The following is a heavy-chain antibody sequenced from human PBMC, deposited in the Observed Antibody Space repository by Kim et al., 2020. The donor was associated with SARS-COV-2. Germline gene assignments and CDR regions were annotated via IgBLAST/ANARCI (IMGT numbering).Heavy chain of an antibody. V-gene: IGHV3-48*03. CDR1: GFTFSNYQ. Sequence: GGSLRLSCAASGFTFSNYQMNWVRQAPGKGLQWVSYINSRGTTVYYADSVKGRFTISRDNAKNSLYLQMNNLRAEDTAVYYCARDLTVTTFWDYGMDVWGQGTTVTDSS. CDR3: ARDLTVTTFWDYGMDV. D-gene: IGHD4-17*01. J-gene: IGHJ6*02. CDR2: INSRGTTV.